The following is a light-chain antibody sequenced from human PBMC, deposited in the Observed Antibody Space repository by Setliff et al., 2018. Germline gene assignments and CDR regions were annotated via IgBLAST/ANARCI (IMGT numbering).Light chain of an antibody. J-gene: IGLJ1*01. CDR1: GGLVGGYNY. V-gene: IGLV2-8*01. CDR3: TFYFGSNNFF. CDR2: EVT. Sequence: QSALAQPPSASGSPGQSVTISCTGTGGLVGGYNYVSWYQQHPGKAPRLIIYEVTKRPSGVPDRFSGSNSGNTASLTVSGLQAEDEADYYCTFYFGSNNFFFGSGTKV.